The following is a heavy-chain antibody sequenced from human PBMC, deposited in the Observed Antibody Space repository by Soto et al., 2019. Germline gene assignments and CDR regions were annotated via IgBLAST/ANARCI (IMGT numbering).Heavy chain of an antibody. V-gene: IGHV4-61*01. J-gene: IGHJ6*02. Sequence: QVQLQESGPGLVRPSETLSLTCTVSGGSVTTGSYNWSWIRRPPGKGLEWIGNIFFTGITHYNHSLNNQVTMSVDTSKNQFSLTVTSVTAADTAVYYCARDGHGMDVWGQGTTVTVSS. CDR2: IFFTGIT. CDR3: ARDGHGMDV. CDR1: GGSVTTGSYN.